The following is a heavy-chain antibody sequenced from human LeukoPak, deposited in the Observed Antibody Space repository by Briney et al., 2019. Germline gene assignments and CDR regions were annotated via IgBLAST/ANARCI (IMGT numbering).Heavy chain of an antibody. Sequence: GGSLRLSCAASGFTFSSYAMSWVRQAPGKGLEWVSTISHSGGATHYADSVKGRFTISGDNSKNTVSLQMSSLRVEDTAVYYCANFKGKDGIKDHFDYWGQGTLVTVSS. D-gene: IGHD5-24*01. J-gene: IGHJ4*02. CDR3: ANFKGKDGIKDHFDY. CDR1: GFTFSSYA. CDR2: ISHSGGAT. V-gene: IGHV3-23*01.